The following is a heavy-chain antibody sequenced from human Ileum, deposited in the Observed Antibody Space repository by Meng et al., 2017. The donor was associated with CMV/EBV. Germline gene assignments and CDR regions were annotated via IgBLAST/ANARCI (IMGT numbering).Heavy chain of an antibody. CDR3: TQADY. Sequence: SLECSWAPSGFTCGGSAMHWVRQDSGKGLKWVGGIRSKATRYATAYAASVKGRFTISRDDSTNTAYLQMNSLKTEDTAVYYCTQADYWGQGTLVTVSS. V-gene: IGHV3-73*01. CDR1: GFTCGGSA. J-gene: IGHJ4*02. CDR2: IRSKATRYAT.